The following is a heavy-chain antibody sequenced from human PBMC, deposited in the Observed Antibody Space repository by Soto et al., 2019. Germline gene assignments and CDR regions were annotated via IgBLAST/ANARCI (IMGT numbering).Heavy chain of an antibody. Sequence: QVQLVQSGAEVKKPGSSVKVSCKASGGTFSSYAISWVRQAPGQGLEWMGGIIPIFGTANYAQKFQGRVTITADESTSTAYMELSSLRSEDTAVYYCARERVSNYGSVRDYYYGMDVWGQGTTVTVSS. J-gene: IGHJ6*02. D-gene: IGHD3-10*01. CDR1: GGTFSSYA. CDR2: IIPIFGTA. V-gene: IGHV1-69*01. CDR3: ARERVSNYGSVRDYYYGMDV.